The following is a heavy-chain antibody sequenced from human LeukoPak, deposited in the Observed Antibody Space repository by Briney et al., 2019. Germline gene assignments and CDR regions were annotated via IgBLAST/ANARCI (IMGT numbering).Heavy chain of an antibody. J-gene: IGHJ5*02. CDR1: GFTVSSNY. V-gene: IGHV3-7*03. CDR3: ARELDYYGSGSNPFDP. Sequence: GGSLRLSCAASGFTVSSNYMSWVRQAPGKGLEWVANIKQDGSEKYYVDSVKGRFTISRDNAKNSLYLQMNSLRAEDTAVYYCARELDYYGSGSNPFDPWGQGTLVTVSS. CDR2: IKQDGSEK. D-gene: IGHD3-10*01.